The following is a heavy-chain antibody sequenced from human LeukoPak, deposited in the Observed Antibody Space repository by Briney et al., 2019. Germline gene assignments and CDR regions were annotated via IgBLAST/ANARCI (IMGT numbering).Heavy chain of an antibody. CDR3: AKLSMTSASDGGY. CDR1: GFTLSTAG. J-gene: IGHJ4*02. Sequence: GGSLRLSCAVSGFTLSTAGMNWGRQAPGQGLEWVSGIGDSGTTYYADSVKGRFTISRDLSKNTLYLQMNSPSAADTAVFYCAKLSMTSASDGGYWGQGTLVTVSS. D-gene: IGHD2-2*01. V-gene: IGHV3-23*01. CDR2: IGDSGTT.